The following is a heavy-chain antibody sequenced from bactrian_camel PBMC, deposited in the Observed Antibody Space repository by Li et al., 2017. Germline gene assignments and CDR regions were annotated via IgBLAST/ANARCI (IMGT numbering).Heavy chain of an antibody. CDR1: FFILDDFD. CDR2: ISGDGST. J-gene: IGHJ4*01. D-gene: IGHD3*01. Sequence: QLVESGGGSVQDGGSLRLSCKASFFILDDFDMMWYRQAPGNGCELVSSISGDGSTYYTDSVKGRFTISLDNAKTSVYLQMDSLKPEDTAVYIRQPMGTWCGNHYSGQRTQVTVS. V-gene: IGHV3S63*01. CDR3: QPMGTWCGNHY.